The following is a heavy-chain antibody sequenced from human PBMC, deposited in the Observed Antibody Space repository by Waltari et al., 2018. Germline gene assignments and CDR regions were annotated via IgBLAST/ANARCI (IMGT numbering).Heavy chain of an antibody. D-gene: IGHD3-22*01. Sequence: QVQLRESGPGLVKPSETLDLTCSVSGASINNHNYQWGWIRQPPGKGLEWIGSISYNGGTYYDPALKSRVVIFTDMSRNRFSLKLSSVTAADTAVYYCVRRFWDGRYYRDAWGQGILVTVSS. CDR3: VRRFWDGRYYRDA. V-gene: IGHV4-39*02. J-gene: IGHJ5*02. CDR2: ISYNGGT. CDR1: GASINNHNYQ.